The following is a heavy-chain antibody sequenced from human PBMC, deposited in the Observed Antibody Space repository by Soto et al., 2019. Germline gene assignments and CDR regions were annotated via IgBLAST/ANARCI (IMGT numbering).Heavy chain of an antibody. Sequence: QVQLQESGPGLVKPSETLSLHCIVSGSITGYYWTWVRQAPGKTLEWIGYTFHGGTTKYIPSLEGRVTMSLDTSKNQFSLSLTSVTAADTALYYCARERKGFGYIEYWGQGALVTVS. J-gene: IGHJ4*02. CDR3: ARERKGFGYIEY. D-gene: IGHD3-16*01. CDR2: TFHGGTT. V-gene: IGHV4-59*01. CDR1: GSITGYY.